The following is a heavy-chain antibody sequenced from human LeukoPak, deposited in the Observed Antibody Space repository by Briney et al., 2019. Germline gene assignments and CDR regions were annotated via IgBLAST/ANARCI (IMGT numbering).Heavy chain of an antibody. CDR2: ILYDGSNK. D-gene: IGHD3-22*01. J-gene: IGHJ4*02. CDR3: AKGAYYYDSSGYLGLDY. V-gene: IGHV3-33*06. Sequence: GEXLKISFAASGLPFSSYGMHWVRQAPGKGREWVAVILYDGSNKYYSDSVKGRFTISRYHSHNPLYLQINSLTPEDTAVYYCAKGAYYYDSSGYLGLDYWGQGTLVTVSS. CDR1: GLPFSSYG.